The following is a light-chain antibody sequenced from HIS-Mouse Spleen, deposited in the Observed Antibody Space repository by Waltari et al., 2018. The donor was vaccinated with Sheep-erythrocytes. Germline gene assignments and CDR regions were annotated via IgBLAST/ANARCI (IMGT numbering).Light chain of an antibody. Sequence: DIQMTQSPSTLSASVGDRVTITCRASQSISSWLAWYQQKPGKAPKLLIYKASSLERGVPQRCSGSGSVTEFTLTISSLQPDDFATYYCQKYNSYPWTFGEGTKVEIK. CDR2: KAS. V-gene: IGKV1-5*03. CDR3: QKYNSYPWT. J-gene: IGKJ1*01. CDR1: QSISSW.